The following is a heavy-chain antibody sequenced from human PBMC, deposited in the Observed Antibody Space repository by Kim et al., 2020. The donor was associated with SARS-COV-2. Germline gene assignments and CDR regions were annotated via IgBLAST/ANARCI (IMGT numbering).Heavy chain of an antibody. D-gene: IGHD6-19*01. V-gene: IGHV4-59*01. J-gene: IGHJ4*02. CDR3: ARAEYSSGWSAYY. Sequence: NPSLKSRVTISVDTSKSQFSLKLSSVTAADTAVYYCARAEYSSGWSAYYWGQGTLVTVSS.